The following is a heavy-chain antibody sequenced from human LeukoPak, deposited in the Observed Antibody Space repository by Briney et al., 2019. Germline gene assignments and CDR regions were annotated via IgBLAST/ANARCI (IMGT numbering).Heavy chain of an antibody. D-gene: IGHD1-26*01. Sequence: KPSGTLSLTCAVSGGSISSNNWWSWVRQPPGKGLEWIGEIYHSGSTNYNPSLKSRATISVDKSKNQFSLKLSSVTAADTAVYYCARLTIPFSGSYQEGACDYWGQGTLVTVSS. CDR3: ARLTIPFSGSYQEGACDY. CDR2: IYHSGST. CDR1: GGSISSNNW. V-gene: IGHV4-4*02. J-gene: IGHJ4*02.